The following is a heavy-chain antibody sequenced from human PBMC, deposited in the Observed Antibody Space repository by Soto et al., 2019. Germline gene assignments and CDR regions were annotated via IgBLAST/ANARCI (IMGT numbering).Heavy chain of an antibody. J-gene: IGHJ4*02. CDR2: INPNSGGT. D-gene: IGHD3-3*01. V-gene: IGHV1-2*02. CDR1: GYTFTGYY. Sequence: ASVKVSCKASGYTFTGYYMHWVRQAPGQGLEWVGWINPNSGGTNYAQKFQGRVTMTRDTSISTAYMELSRLRSDDTAVYYCARASNRDFSTDYWGQGTLVTVSS. CDR3: ARASNRDFSTDY.